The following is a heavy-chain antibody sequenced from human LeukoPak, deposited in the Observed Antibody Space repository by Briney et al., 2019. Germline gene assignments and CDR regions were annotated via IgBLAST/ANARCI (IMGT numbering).Heavy chain of an antibody. CDR1: GFTFSSYG. Sequence: GGSLRLSCAASGFTFSSYGMHWVRQAPGKGLEWVAVISYDGSNRYYAGSVKGRFTISRDNSKNTLYLQMNSLRAEDTAVYYCAKVRGLTMVRGVIDYWGQGTLVTVSS. V-gene: IGHV3-30*18. J-gene: IGHJ4*02. CDR3: AKVRGLTMVRGVIDY. D-gene: IGHD3-10*01. CDR2: ISYDGSNR.